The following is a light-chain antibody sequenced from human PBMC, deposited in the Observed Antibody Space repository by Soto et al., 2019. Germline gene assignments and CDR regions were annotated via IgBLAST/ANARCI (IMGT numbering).Light chain of an antibody. J-gene: IGKJ4*01. CDR2: DAS. CDR1: HDISDY. V-gene: IGKV1-33*01. Sequence: DIEMTQSPSSLSASVGDRVIITCRASHDISDYLNWYQQEPGKAPKFLIYDASNLETGVPSRFSGSGFGTEFIFTISSLQPEDVATYYCQHYDSLSLTFGGGTRVEIK. CDR3: QHYDSLSLT.